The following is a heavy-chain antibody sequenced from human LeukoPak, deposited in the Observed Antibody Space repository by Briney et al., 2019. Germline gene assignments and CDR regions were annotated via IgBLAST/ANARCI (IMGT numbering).Heavy chain of an antibody. CDR2: IKQDGSEK. CDR3: ARSYGPGSNGEFDH. J-gene: IGHJ5*02. Sequence: PGGSLRLSCAASGVSFTSYLMSCVGPAPGKGLEWVANIKQDGSEKDYVDSVKGGFTISTDNPKNSLYLQMNRLRAEDTAVYYCARSYGPGSNGEFDHWGQGTLVTVSS. D-gene: IGHD3-10*01. CDR1: GVSFTSYL. V-gene: IGHV3-7*03.